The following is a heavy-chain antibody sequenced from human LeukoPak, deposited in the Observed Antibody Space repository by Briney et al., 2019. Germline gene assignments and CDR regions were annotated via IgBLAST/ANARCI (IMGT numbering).Heavy chain of an antibody. CDR2: ISAYNGNT. D-gene: IGHD3-22*01. J-gene: IGHJ4*02. CDR1: GYTFTSYG. Sequence: ASVKVSCKASGYTFTSYGISWVRQAPGQGLEWMGWISAYNGNTNYAQKLQGRVTMTTDTSTSTAYMELRSLRSDDTAVYYCARDSGSDYYDSCGYYGYWGQGTLVTVSS. CDR3: ARDSGSDYYDSCGYYGY. V-gene: IGHV1-18*01.